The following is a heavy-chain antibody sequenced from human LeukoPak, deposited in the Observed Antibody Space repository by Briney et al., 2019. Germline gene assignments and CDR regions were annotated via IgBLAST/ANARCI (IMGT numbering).Heavy chain of an antibody. V-gene: IGHV3-23*01. Sequence: HSGGSLRLSCAASGFTFSSYGIGWVRQAPGKGLEWVSGIGGRDAGTSYADSVKGRFTISRDNSKNTLYLQMNSLRAEDTAVYFCAKGHVCGGDLYYFDYWGLGTLVTVSS. CDR3: AKGHVCGGDLYYFDY. J-gene: IGHJ4*02. CDR2: IGGRDAGT. CDR1: GFTFSSYG. D-gene: IGHD2-21*02.